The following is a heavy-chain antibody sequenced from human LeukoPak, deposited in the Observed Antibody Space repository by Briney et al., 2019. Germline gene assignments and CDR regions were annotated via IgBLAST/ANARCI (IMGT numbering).Heavy chain of an antibody. J-gene: IGHJ4*02. CDR1: GGSASSTNW. CDR2: VHLDGRT. V-gene: IGHV4-4*02. Sequence: PSETLSLTCGVSGGSASSTNWWTWIRQPPGKGLEWIGEVHLDGRTNFNPSLKSRLTMSVDLSENHVSPKLTSVTAADTAVYYCAREGGFYRPLDYSGQGTLVTVSS. D-gene: IGHD6-25*01. CDR3: AREGGFYRPLDY.